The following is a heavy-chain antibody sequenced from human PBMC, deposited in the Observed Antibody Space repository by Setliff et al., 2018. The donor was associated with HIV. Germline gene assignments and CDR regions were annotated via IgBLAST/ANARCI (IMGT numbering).Heavy chain of an antibody. V-gene: IGHV3-21*01. J-gene: IGHJ2*01. Sequence: LRLSCAASGFTFSSYSMTWVRQAPGKGLEWVSSISSSSSYIYYADSVKGRFTISRDNAKNSLYLQMKSLRAEDTAVYYCARYRAAAVTWYFDLWGRGTLVTVSS. D-gene: IGHD6-13*01. CDR2: ISSSSSYI. CDR3: ARYRAAAVTWYFDL. CDR1: GFTFSSYS.